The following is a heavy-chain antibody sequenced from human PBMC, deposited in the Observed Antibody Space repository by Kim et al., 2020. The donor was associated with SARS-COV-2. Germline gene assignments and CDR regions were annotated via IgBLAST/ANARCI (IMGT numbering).Heavy chain of an antibody. V-gene: IGHV3-23*01. J-gene: IGHJ4*02. CDR2: T. Sequence: TYDADSVKGRFTISRDNSKNTLYLQMNSLRAEDTAVYYCAKSSRLWYFDYWGQGTLVTVSS. D-gene: IGHD5-18*01. CDR3: AKSSRLWYFDY.